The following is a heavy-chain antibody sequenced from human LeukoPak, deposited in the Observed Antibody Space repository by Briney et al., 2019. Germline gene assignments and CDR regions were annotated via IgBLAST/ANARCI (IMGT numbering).Heavy chain of an antibody. CDR3: AKVGAWELQRVFEN. D-gene: IGHD1-26*01. V-gene: IGHV3-7*01. J-gene: IGHJ4*02. CDR1: GFTFIDYW. Sequence: PGGSLRLSCAASGFTFIDYWLTWVRQVPGKGLEWLANVGRDGSEKNYVDSVKGRFTISRDNAKKSLYLEMNSLRVEDTALYYCAKVGAWELQRVFENWGQGTLVTVSS. CDR2: VGRDGSEK.